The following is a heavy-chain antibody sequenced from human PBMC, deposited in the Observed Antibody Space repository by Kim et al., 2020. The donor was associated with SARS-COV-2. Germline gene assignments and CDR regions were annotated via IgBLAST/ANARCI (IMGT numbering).Heavy chain of an antibody. V-gene: IGHV3-23*01. D-gene: IGHD6-13*01. CDR1: GFTFSSYA. CDR2: ISGSGGST. Sequence: GGSLRLSCAASGFTFSSYAMSWVRQAPGKGLEWVSAISGSGGSTYYADSVKGRFTISRDNSKNTLYLQMNSLRAEDTAGYYCAKDGLFPGYSSSWYLYYYGVDVGGQGTTVTVSS. CDR3: AKDGLFPGYSSSWYLYYYGVDV. J-gene: IGHJ6*02.